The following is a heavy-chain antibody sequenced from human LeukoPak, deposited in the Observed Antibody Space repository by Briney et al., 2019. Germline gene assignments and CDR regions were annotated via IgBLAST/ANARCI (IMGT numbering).Heavy chain of an antibody. Sequence: ASVKVSCKASGYTFTIYGISWVRQAPGQGLEWMGGISAYNGNTNYAQKLQGRVTMTTDTSTSTAYMELRSLRSDDTAVYYCARAESRGGLGGYSGQGTLVTVSS. D-gene: IGHD3-16*01. V-gene: IGHV1-18*01. CDR2: ISAYNGNT. CDR1: GYTFTIYG. CDR3: ARAESRGGLGGY. J-gene: IGHJ4*02.